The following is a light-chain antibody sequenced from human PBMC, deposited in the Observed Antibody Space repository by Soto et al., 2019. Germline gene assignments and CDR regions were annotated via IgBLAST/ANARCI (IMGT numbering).Light chain of an antibody. CDR3: QQPGV. Sequence: DIQLTQSPSFLSASVGDRVTITCRASQGISSYLVWYQQKPGKAPKLLIYAASTLQSGVPSRFSGSGSGTEFTLTISSLQPEDFATYYCQQPGVFGPGTKVDIK. CDR2: AAS. V-gene: IGKV1-9*01. CDR1: QGISSY. J-gene: IGKJ3*01.